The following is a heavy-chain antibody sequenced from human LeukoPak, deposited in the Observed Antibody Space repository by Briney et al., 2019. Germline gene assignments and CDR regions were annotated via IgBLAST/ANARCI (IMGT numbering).Heavy chain of an antibody. V-gene: IGHV3-30*18. D-gene: IGHD6-19*01. Sequence: GGSLGLSCAASGFTFSSYGMHWVRQAPGKGLEWVAVISYDGSNKYYADSVKGRFTISRDNSKNTLYLQMNSLRTEDTSVYFCAKVLPRIAVLGTPDYWGQGTLVTVSS. J-gene: IGHJ4*02. CDR3: AKVLPRIAVLGTPDY. CDR1: GFTFSSYG. CDR2: ISYDGSNK.